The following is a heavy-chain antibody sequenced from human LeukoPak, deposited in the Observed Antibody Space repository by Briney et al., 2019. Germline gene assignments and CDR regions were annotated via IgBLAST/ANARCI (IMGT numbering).Heavy chain of an antibody. CDR3: ARDPGSSAFDL. V-gene: IGHV3-7*01. D-gene: IGHD1-14*01. Sequence: GGSLRLSCAASGFNFTAFWMSWVRQTPEKGLEFVANINRDSSVKNYVASVKGRLTISRDNAKKSLFLELNSLSADDTAVFYCARDPGSSAFDLWGQGSLVTVST. J-gene: IGHJ4*02. CDR1: GFNFTAFW. CDR2: INRDSSVK.